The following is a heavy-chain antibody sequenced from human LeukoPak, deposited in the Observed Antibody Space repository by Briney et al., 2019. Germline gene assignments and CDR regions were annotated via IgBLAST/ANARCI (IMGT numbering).Heavy chain of an antibody. CDR2: VDPTDPDV. J-gene: IGHJ4*02. V-gene: IGHV5-10-1*01. D-gene: IGHD6-13*01. CDR3: ARRARYCSSFPLDF. Sequence: GESLKISCHTSGFIFRTYWIAWVRQMPGKGLEWMGIVDPTDPDVAYSPSFRGHVTMSADTSISTVYLQWSSLEASDTAIYFCARRARYCSSFPLDFWGQGTLVTVSS. CDR1: GFIFRTYW.